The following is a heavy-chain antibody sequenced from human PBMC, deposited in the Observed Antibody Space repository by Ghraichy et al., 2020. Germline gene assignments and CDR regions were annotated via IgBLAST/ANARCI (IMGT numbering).Heavy chain of an antibody. V-gene: IGHV3-33*01. J-gene: IGHJ3*02. Sequence: GGSLRLSCAASGFTFSSYGMHWVRQAPGKGLEWVAVIWYDGSNKYYADSVKGRFTISRDNSKNTLYLQMNSLRAEDTAVYYCAHQGSGMPDAFDIWGQGTMVTVSS. CDR1: GFTFSSYG. CDR2: IWYDGSNK. CDR3: AHQGSGMPDAFDI. D-gene: IGHD1-26*01.